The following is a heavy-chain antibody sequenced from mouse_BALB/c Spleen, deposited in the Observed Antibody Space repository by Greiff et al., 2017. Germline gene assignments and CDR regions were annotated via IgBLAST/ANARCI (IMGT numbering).Heavy chain of an antibody. Sequence: VQLQQPGAELVKPGASVKLSCKASGYTFTSYWMHWVKQRPGQGLEWIGQIYPGDGDTNYNGKFKGKATLTADKSSSTAYMQLSSLTSEDSAVYFCARYYYGLDYWGQGTTLTVSS. D-gene: IGHD1-1*01. CDR2: IYPGDGDT. V-gene: IGHV1-80*01. CDR3: ARYYYGLDY. J-gene: IGHJ2*01. CDR1: GYTFTSYW.